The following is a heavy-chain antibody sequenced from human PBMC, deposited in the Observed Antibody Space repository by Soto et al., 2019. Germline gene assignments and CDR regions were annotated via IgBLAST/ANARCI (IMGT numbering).Heavy chain of an antibody. CDR3: ATDMHYDFWSGYYGPLDY. V-gene: IGHV3-23*01. D-gene: IGHD3-3*01. CDR1: GFTFSSYA. J-gene: IGHJ4*02. CDR2: ISGSGGST. Sequence: EVQLLESGGGLVQPGGSLRLSCAASGFTFSSYAMSWVRQAPGKGLEWVSAISGSGGSTYYADSVKGRFTISRDNSKNTLYLQLNSLRAEDTAVYYCATDMHYDFWSGYYGPLDYWGQGTLVTVSS.